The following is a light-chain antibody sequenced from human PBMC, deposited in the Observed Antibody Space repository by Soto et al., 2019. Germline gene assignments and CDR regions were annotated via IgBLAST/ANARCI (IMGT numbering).Light chain of an antibody. Sequence: EIVMTQSPATLSVSPGERATLSCRASQSVSSNLAWYQQKPGQAPRLPIYGASTRATGIPARFSGSGSGTECTLTNSSLQSEDVAVYYCQQDNNWPQTFGQGTKVEVK. CDR1: QSVSSN. CDR2: GAS. V-gene: IGKV3-15*01. CDR3: QQDNNWPQT. J-gene: IGKJ1*01.